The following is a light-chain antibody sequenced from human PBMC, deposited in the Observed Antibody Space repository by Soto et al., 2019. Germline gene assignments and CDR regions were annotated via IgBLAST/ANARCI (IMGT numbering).Light chain of an antibody. CDR3: QSYDSSLSGFVV. V-gene: IGLV1-40*01. CDR1: SSNIGAGYD. Sequence: QSVLTQPPSVSGAPGQRVTISCTGSSSNIGAGYDVHWYQQLPGTAPKLLIYGNSNRPSGVPDRFSGSKSGTSASLAITGLQAGDEADYCCQSYDSSLSGFVVFGGGTKLTVL. CDR2: GNS. J-gene: IGLJ2*01.